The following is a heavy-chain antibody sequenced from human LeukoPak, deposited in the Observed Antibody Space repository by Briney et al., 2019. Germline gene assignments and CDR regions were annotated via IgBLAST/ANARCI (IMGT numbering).Heavy chain of an antibody. CDR2: INVGNGDT. V-gene: IGHV1-3*01. Sequence: ASVKVSCKASGYTFTSYAMNWVRQAPGQGLEWMGYINVGNGDTKYSQKFQGRVTFTRDTSASIAYMELSSLTSEDTAIYYCARKNYGDRHPYDYWGQGTLVTVSS. CDR3: ARKNYGDRHPYDY. CDR1: GYTFTSYA. J-gene: IGHJ4*02. D-gene: IGHD2-21*02.